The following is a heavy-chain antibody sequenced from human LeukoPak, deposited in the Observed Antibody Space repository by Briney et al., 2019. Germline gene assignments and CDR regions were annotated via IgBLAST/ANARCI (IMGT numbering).Heavy chain of an antibody. CDR2: ISSSSSYI. J-gene: IGHJ4*02. CDR3: ARNSYGDYGPFDY. CDR1: GFTSSSYS. V-gene: IGHV3-21*01. D-gene: IGHD4-17*01. Sequence: PGGSLRLSCAASGFTSSSYSMNWVRQAPGEGLEWASSISSSSSYIYYADSVKGRFTISRDNAKNSLYLQMNSLRAEDTAVYYCARNSYGDYGPFDYWGQGTLVTVSS.